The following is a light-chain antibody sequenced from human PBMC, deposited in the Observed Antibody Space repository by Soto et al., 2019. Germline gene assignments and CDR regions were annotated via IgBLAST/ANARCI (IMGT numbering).Light chain of an antibody. V-gene: IGKV3-20*01. CDR2: AAS. J-gene: IGKJ1*01. CDR1: QTISNNY. Sequence: EIVLTHSPGTLSLSPGEGATLSCRASQTISNNYLAWYQHKPGQAPRLLIYAASTRATGIPDRFSGSGSGADFTLTVNRLEPEDFAVYYCQQYGTSPRTFGQGTKVEI. CDR3: QQYGTSPRT.